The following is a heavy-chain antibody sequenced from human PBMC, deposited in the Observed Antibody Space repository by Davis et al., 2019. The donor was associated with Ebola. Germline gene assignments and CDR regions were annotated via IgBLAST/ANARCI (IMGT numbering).Heavy chain of an antibody. J-gene: IGHJ3*02. Sequence: PSETLSLTCTVSGGNMNSHHWTWIRQSPGKGLEWIGHIYNSGTTKYNSALKSRVSMSIDTSKNQFSLKLTSVAAADTAVYYCARDTRPCGGDCYDDTFDMWGQGTMVIVSS. V-gene: IGHV4-59*11. D-gene: IGHD2-21*01. CDR1: GGNMNSHH. CDR2: IYNSGTT. CDR3: ARDTRPCGGDCYDDTFDM.